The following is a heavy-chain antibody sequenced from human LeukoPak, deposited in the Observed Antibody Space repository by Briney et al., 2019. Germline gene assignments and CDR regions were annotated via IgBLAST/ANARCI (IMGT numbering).Heavy chain of an antibody. CDR3: ARACSGSWFDY. CDR2: IKQDGSEK. D-gene: IGHD1-26*01. J-gene: IGHJ4*02. V-gene: IGHV3-7*04. Sequence: GGSLRLSCAASGFTFSSYWMSWVRQAPGKGLEWVANIKQDGSEKYYVDSVKGRFTISRDNAKNSLYLQVNSLRAEDTAVYYCARACSGSWFDYWGQGTLVTVSS. CDR1: GFTFSSYW.